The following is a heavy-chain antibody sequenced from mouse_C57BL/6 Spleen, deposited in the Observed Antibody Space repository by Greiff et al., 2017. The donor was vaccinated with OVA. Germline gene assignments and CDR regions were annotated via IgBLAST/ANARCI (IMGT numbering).Heavy chain of an antibody. Sequence: VQLQQSGAELVRPGASVTLSCKASGYTFTDYEMHWVKQTPVHGLEWIGAIDPETGGTAYNQKFKGKAILTADKSSSTAYMELRSLTSEDSAVYYCTRGAEDYYGSSYNDWGQGTTLTVSS. CDR2: IDPETGGT. J-gene: IGHJ2*01. CDR3: TRGAEDYYGSSYND. CDR1: GYTFTDYE. D-gene: IGHD1-1*01. V-gene: IGHV1-15*01.